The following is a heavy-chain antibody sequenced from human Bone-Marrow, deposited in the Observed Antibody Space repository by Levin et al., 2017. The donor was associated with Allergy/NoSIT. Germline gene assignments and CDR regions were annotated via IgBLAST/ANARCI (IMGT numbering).Heavy chain of an antibody. CDR2: ISAYNGNT. V-gene: IGHV1-18*01. CDR1: GYTFTSYG. J-gene: IGHJ6*02. Sequence: GESLKISCKASGYTFTSYGISWVRQAPGQGLEWMGWISAYNGNTNYAQKLQGRVTMTTDTSTSTAYMELRSLRSDDTAVYYCARICIAAAGRPYGMDVWGQGTTVTVSS. D-gene: IGHD6-13*01. CDR3: ARICIAAAGRPYGMDV.